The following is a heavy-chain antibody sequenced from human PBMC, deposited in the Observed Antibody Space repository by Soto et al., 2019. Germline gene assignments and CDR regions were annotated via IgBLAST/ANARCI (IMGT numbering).Heavy chain of an antibody. D-gene: IGHD3-22*01. CDR2: IXXXXGTA. Sequence: SVKVTCKASVGTFSSYAISSVRQAPGQGLEWMXAIXXXXGTAXYXXXXXXRVTITADKSTSTAYMELSSLRSEDTAVYYCARALDSSGYYSYFDYWGQGTLVTVS. J-gene: IGHJ4*02. V-gene: IGHV1-69*06. CDR3: ARALDSSGYYSYFDY. CDR1: VGTFSSYA.